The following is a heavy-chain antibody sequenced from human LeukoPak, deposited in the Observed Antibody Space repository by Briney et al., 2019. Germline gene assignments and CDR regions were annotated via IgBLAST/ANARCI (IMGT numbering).Heavy chain of an antibody. CDR3: ATGPLLVGAKDYFDY. CDR1: GYTLTELS. D-gene: IGHD1-26*01. Sequence: ASVKVSCKVSGYTLTELSMHWVRQAPGKGLEWMGGFDPEDGETIYAQKFQGRVTMTEDTSTDTAYMELSSLRSEDTAVYYCATGPLLVGAKDYFDYWGQGTLVTVSS. V-gene: IGHV1-24*01. J-gene: IGHJ4*02. CDR2: FDPEDGET.